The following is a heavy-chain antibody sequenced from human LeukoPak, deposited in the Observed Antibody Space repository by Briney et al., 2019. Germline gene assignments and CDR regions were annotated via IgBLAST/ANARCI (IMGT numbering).Heavy chain of an antibody. V-gene: IGHV3-9*01. Sequence: PGGSLRLSCAASGFTFDDYAMHWVRQAPGKGLEWVSGISWNSGSIGYADSVKGRFTISRDNAKNSLYLQMNSLRAEDTALYYCARGPSPFRPLDAFDIWGQGTMVTVSS. CDR2: ISWNSGSI. CDR3: ARGPSPFRPLDAFDI. CDR1: GFTFDDYA. J-gene: IGHJ3*02. D-gene: IGHD3-16*01.